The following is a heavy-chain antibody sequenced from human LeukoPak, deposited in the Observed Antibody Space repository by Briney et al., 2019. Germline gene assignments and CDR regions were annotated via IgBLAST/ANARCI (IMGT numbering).Heavy chain of an antibody. CDR1: IFTLRNYE. D-gene: IGHD1-26*01. CDR3: ARYSESYHAIDY. J-gene: IGHJ4*02. Sequence: GGSLTLSCAASIFTLRNYEVKWVRHARGKGLEWGSYISRSSGSSIYYADSVKGRFTISRDNAENTLYLQMNSLRAEDTALYYCARYSESYHAIDYWGQGTLVTVSS. V-gene: IGHV3-48*03. CDR2: ISRSSGSSI.